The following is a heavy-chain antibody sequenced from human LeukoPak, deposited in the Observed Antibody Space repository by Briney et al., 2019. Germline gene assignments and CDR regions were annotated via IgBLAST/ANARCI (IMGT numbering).Heavy chain of an antibody. CDR1: GFTFSSYS. D-gene: IGHD6-13*01. Sequence: GGSLRLSCAASGFTFSSYSMNWVRQAPGKGLECVSYISSSSSTIYYADSVKGRFTISGDNAKNSLYLQMNSLRAEDTAVYYCAREVSQQLAPRYYYYYYMDVWGKGTTVTVSS. V-gene: IGHV3-48*01. J-gene: IGHJ6*03. CDR3: AREVSQQLAPRYYYYYYMDV. CDR2: ISSSSSTI.